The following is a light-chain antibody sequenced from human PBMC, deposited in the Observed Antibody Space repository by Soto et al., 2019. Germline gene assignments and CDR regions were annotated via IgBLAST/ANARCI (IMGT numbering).Light chain of an antibody. J-gene: IGKJ1*01. Sequence: EIVLTQSPATLSVSPGERVTLSCRASESVDINLAWYQQKPGQAPRLLIYGASTRATDMPGTFSGRGSGTEFTLTISSLQSEDFAVYYCQQYKNWPSTLGQGTKVDIK. CDR1: ESVDIN. CDR2: GAS. CDR3: QQYKNWPST. V-gene: IGKV3-15*01.